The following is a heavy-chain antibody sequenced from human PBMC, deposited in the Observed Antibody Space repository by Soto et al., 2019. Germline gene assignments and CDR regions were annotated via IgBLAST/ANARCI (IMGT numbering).Heavy chain of an antibody. V-gene: IGHV1-18*01. CDR2: IGADNDNT. Sequence: GASVKVSCKASGYTFTNYGISWVRQAPGQGLEWMGWIGADNDNTNYAQKLRGRVTMTTDTSXSTAYMELRSLRSDDSALYFCARGGSYIPNDYLAQGAMLTVSS. D-gene: IGHD1-26*01. CDR3: ARGGSYIPNDY. CDR1: GYTFTNYG. J-gene: IGHJ4*02.